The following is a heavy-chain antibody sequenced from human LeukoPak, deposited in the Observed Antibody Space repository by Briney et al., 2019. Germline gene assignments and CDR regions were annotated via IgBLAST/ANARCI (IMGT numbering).Heavy chain of an antibody. CDR1: GGSISSYY. D-gene: IGHD6-19*01. CDR2: IYYSGST. V-gene: IGHV4-59*01. Sequence: SETLSLTRTVSGGSISSYYWSWIRQPPGKGLEWIGYIYYSGSTNYNPSLKSRVTISVDTSKNQLSLKLSSVTAADTAVYYCARGAVAAPNFDYWGQGTLVTVSS. J-gene: IGHJ4*02. CDR3: ARGAVAAPNFDY.